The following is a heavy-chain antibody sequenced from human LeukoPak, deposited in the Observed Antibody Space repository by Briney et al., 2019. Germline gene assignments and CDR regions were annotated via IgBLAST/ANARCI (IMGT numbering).Heavy chain of an antibody. J-gene: IGHJ3*02. V-gene: IGHV1-18*01. D-gene: IGHD1-26*01. CDR3: ARGRRVGATLQGDAFDI. Sequence: ASVKVSCKASGYTFTSYGISWVRQAPGQGLEWMGWISAYNGNTNYAQKLQGRVTTTTDTSTSTAYMELRSLRSDDTAVYYCARGRRVGATLQGDAFDIWGQGTMVTVSS. CDR1: GYTFTSYG. CDR2: ISAYNGNT.